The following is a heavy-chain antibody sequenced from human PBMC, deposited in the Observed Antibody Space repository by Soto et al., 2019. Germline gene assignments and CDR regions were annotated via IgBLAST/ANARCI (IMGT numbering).Heavy chain of an antibody. CDR3: AKDIRSPRYCSGGSCRPYYFDY. CDR2: ISGSGGST. J-gene: IGHJ4*02. CDR1: WFTFSSYA. Sequence: PGVSLRLSCAASWFTFSSYAMSWVRQAPGKGLEWVSAISGSGGSTYYADSVKGRFTISRDNSKNTLYLQMNSLRAEDTAVYYCAKDIRSPRYCSGGSCRPYYFDYSGQGPLVTDSS. D-gene: IGHD2-15*01. V-gene: IGHV3-23*01.